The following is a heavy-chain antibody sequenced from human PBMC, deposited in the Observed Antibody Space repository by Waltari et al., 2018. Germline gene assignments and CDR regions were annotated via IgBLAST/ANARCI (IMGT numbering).Heavy chain of an antibody. D-gene: IGHD3-22*01. CDR1: GFPFRNFA. V-gene: IGHV3-23*01. CDR3: AVASMIVEPVGSEDY. Sequence: EVQLLESGGGLVQPGGSLRLSCGVSGFPFRNFAMIWVRQAPGKGLEWVSGISSRGRSTYYADSVKGRFTISRDNSKNTLYLQMNTLGVEDTAFYYCAVASMIVEPVGSEDYWGQGTLVTVSS. J-gene: IGHJ4*02. CDR2: ISSRGRST.